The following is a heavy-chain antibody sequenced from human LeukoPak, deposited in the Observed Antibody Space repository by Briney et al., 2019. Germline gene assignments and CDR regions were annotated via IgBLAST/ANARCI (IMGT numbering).Heavy chain of an antibody. Sequence: SETLSLTCTVSAGSISNSSYYWGWIRQPPGKGLESIGRIYYSGSTYYNPSLKSRVTISVDTSKNQFSLKLSSVTAADTAVYYCARHGRHAAAADVDYWGQGTLVTVSS. J-gene: IGHJ4*02. CDR3: ARHGRHAAAADVDY. CDR1: AGSISNSSYY. V-gene: IGHV4-39*01. D-gene: IGHD6-13*01. CDR2: IYYSGST.